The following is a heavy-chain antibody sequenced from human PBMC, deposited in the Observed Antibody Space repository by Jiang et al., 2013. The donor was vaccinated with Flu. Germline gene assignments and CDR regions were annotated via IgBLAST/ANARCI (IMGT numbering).Heavy chain of an antibody. D-gene: IGHD6-19*01. CDR2: IYYSGST. CDR1: GGSISSSSYY. J-gene: IGHJ4*02. Sequence: GLVKPSETLSLTCTVSGGSISSSSYYWGWIRQPPGKGLEWIGSIYYSGSTYYNPSLKSRVTISVDTSKNQFSLKLSSVTAADTAVYYCARSVAGLFDYWGQGTLVTVSS. V-gene: IGHV4-39*07. CDR3: ARSVAGLFDY.